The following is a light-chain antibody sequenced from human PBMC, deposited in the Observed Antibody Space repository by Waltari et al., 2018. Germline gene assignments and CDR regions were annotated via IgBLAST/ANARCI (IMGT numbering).Light chain of an antibody. CDR2: ETY. CDR1: QEINKY. Sequence: DIQMTQSPSSLSSSVGDTVPITCRASQEINKYMNWYHQKPGQAPKLLIYETYDLEVGVTSRISGSGFGTDFTLTIRGLQLEDIATYYCQQHDGVRSFGGGTKVEL. J-gene: IGKJ4*01. V-gene: IGKV1-33*01. CDR3: QQHDGVRS.